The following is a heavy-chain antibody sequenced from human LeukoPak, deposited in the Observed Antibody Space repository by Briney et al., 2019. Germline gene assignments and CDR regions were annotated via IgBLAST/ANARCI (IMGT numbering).Heavy chain of an antibody. CDR1: GYTFSSYW. CDR2: IYPGDSDT. Sequence: GESLRISCEGSGYTFSSYWIGWVRQMPGKGLEWMGIIYPGDSDTRYSPSLQGQVTISVDTSIGTAYLQWSSLKASDTAIYYCARQNDFRLDYWGQGTLVTVSS. J-gene: IGHJ4*02. V-gene: IGHV5-51*01. D-gene: IGHD3-3*01. CDR3: ARQNDFRLDY.